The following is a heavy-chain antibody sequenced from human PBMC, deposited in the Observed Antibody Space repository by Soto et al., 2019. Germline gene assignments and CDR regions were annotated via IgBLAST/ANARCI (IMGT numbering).Heavy chain of an antibody. CDR2: LYYSGTT. Sequence: SSETLSLTCTVSGGSISSSSYYWGWIRQPPGKGMELIGSLYYSGTTYFNPSLQSRVTMSFDTSRNLFSLTLRSVTAADSAVYYCARYIRFFDSSGQNRFDVWGQGATVTVSS. J-gene: IGHJ3*01. V-gene: IGHV4-39*01. CDR3: ARYIRFFDSSGQNRFDV. CDR1: GGSISSSSYY. D-gene: IGHD3-22*01.